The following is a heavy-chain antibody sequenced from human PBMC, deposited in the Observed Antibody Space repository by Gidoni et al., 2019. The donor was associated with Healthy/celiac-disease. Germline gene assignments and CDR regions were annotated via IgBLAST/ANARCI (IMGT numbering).Heavy chain of an antibody. CDR1: GFTFSSDG. CDR2: ISYDGSNK. CDR3: AKVGYSSSFDY. V-gene: IGHV3-30*18. D-gene: IGHD6-13*01. J-gene: IGHJ4*02. Sequence: QVQLVESGGGVVQPGRSLRLSCAASGFTFSSDGMHWVRQAPGKGLEWVAVISYDGSNKYYADSVKGRFTISRDNSKNTLYLQMNSLRAEDTAVYYCAKVGYSSSFDYWGQGTLVTVSS.